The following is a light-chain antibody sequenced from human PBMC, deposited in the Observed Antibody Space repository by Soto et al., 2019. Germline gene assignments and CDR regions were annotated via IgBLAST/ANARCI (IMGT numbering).Light chain of an antibody. CDR1: QSVDIN. J-gene: IGKJ4*01. CDR2: GAS. Sequence: ELVMTQSPATLSVSPRERTTLSCRASQSVDINLALYQQKPGQAPMLLIFGASTRATGIPARFSGSGSGSDVTLTISSQQYEDFGVYVGQQYDKWPLTYGGGTKVE. V-gene: IGKV3D-15*01. CDR3: QQYDKWPLT.